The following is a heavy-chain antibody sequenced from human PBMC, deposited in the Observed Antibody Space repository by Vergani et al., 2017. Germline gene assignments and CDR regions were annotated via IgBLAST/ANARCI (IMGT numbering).Heavy chain of an antibody. CDR2: ISSSSSYL. J-gene: IGHJ4*02. D-gene: IGHD2-2*01. V-gene: IGHV3-21*01. CDR3: ARVIRPSSTSLYFDY. CDR1: GFTFSSYS. Sequence: EVQLVESGGGLVKPGGSLRLSCAASGFTFSSYSMNWVRQAPGKGLEWVSSISSSSSYLYYADSVKGRFTISRDNAKNSLYLQMNSLRAEDTAVYYCARVIRPSSTSLYFDYWGQGTLVTVSS.